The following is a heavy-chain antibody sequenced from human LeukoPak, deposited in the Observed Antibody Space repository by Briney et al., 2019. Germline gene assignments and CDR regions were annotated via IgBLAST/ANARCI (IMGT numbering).Heavy chain of an antibody. CDR3: ARDRGEYYFDY. J-gene: IGHJ4*02. V-gene: IGHV1-18*01. CDR2: ISAYNGNT. D-gene: IGHD3-16*01. Sequence: ASVKVSCKASGYTFNIYGISWVRQAPGQGLEWMGWISAYNGNTDYTQKLQGRVTMTTDTSTTTAYMELRSLRSDGTAVYYCARDRGEYYFDYWGQGTLVTVSS. CDR1: GYTFNIYG.